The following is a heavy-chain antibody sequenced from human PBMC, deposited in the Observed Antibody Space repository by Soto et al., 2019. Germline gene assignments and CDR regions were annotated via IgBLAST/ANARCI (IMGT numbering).Heavy chain of an antibody. CDR2: IYYSGST. V-gene: IGHV4-61*01. D-gene: IGHD4-17*01. CDR1: GGSVSSGSYY. J-gene: IGHJ4*02. Sequence: PSETLSLTCTVSGGSVSSGSYYWSWIRQPPGKGLEWIGYIYYSGSTNYNPSLKSRVTISVDTSKNQFSLKLSSVTAADTAVYYCATINYGGISYFDYWGQGTLVTVSS. CDR3: ATINYGGISYFDY.